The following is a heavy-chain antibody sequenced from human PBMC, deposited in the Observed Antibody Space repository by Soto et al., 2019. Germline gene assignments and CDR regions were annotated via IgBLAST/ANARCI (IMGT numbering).Heavy chain of an antibody. D-gene: IGHD5-12*01. CDR3: ARWLQLGGHFDY. Sequence: QVQLQESGPGLVKPSETLSLTCTVSGGSISSYYWSWIRQPPGKGLEWIGYIYYSGSTNYNPSLNSRVTISVDTSKNQFSLKLSSVTAADTAVYYCARWLQLGGHFDYWDQGTLVTVSS. V-gene: IGHV4-59*01. J-gene: IGHJ4*02. CDR1: GGSISSYY. CDR2: IYYSGST.